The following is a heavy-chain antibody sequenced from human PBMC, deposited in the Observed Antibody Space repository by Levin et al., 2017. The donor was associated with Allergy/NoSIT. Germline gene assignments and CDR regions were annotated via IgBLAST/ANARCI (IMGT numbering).Heavy chain of an antibody. V-gene: IGHV3-74*01. CDR3: HKYCSGGSCSLDP. J-gene: IGHJ5*02. Sequence: GGSLRLSCAASGFAFSSYWMHWVRQAPGKGLVWVSRISSDGSSTTYADSVKGRFTISRDNARNMLYLQMNSLRAEDTAVYYCHKYCSGGSCSLDPWGQGTLVTVSS. CDR2: ISSDGSST. CDR1: GFAFSSYW. D-gene: IGHD2-15*01.